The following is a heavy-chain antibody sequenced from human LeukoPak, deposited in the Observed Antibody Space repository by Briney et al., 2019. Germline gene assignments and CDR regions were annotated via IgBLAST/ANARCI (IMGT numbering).Heavy chain of an antibody. CDR2: IYTSGST. J-gene: IGHJ4*02. V-gene: IGHV4-61*02. CDR1: GGSISSGSYY. Sequence: SETLSLTCTISGGSISSGSYYWSWIRQPAGKGLEWIGRIYTSGSTNYNPSLKSRVTISVDTSKNQFSLKLSSVTAADTAVYYCARAYYYDSSGYYSIFDYWGQGTLVTVSS. D-gene: IGHD3-22*01. CDR3: ARAYYYDSSGYYSIFDY.